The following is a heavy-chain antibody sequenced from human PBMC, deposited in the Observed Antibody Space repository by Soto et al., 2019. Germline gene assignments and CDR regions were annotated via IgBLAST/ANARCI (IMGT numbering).Heavy chain of an antibody. V-gene: IGHV3-23*01. CDR1: GFTFSSYA. CDR2: ISGSGGRT. J-gene: IGHJ4*02. Sequence: EVQLLESGGGLVQPGGSLRLSCAASGFTFSSYAMRWVRQAPGKGLEWVSAISGSGGRTYYADSVKGVFTISRDNSNNMLYLQMNSLRAEDTAVSYCARRGSGSYYDYWGQGTMVTVSS. D-gene: IGHD1-26*01. CDR3: ARRGSGSYYDY.